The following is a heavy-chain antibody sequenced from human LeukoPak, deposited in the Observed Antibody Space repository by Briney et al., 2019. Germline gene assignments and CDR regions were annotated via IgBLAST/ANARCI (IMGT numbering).Heavy chain of an antibody. J-gene: IGHJ4*02. CDR2: ITGNNGNT. Sequence: GASLRVSSTTSGYTFTGYGISWVRQAPGQGLERMGWITGNNGNTNYAPSLQGRITMTTDTSTNTADMELTSLKSDDTAVYYCARDQRNSGSYRFEYWGQGTLVTVSS. CDR3: ARDQRNSGSYRFEY. V-gene: IGHV1-18*01. D-gene: IGHD1-26*01. CDR1: GYTFTGYG.